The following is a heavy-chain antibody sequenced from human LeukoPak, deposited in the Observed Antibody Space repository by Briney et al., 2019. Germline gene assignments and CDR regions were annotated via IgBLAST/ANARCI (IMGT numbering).Heavy chain of an antibody. V-gene: IGHV4-4*09. Sequence: SESLSLTCNVSGVSLSGYYWSWIRQPPGKGLEWIGHIHSTGSPTYNPSLMSRLTMSIDTPNNQLSLSLSSAAAADTAFYYCARRRGGFGEGEFIYWGQGTLVTVSS. D-gene: IGHD3-16*01. CDR2: IHSTGSP. CDR1: GVSLSGYY. J-gene: IGHJ4*02. CDR3: ARRRGGFGEGEFIY.